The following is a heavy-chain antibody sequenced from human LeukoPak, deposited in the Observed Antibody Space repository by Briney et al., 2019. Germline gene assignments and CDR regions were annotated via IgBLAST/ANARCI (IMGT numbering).Heavy chain of an antibody. CDR3: PTDPWGGSSWYRGEGDY. J-gene: IGHJ4*02. CDR1: GFTFSNAW. Sequence: GGPLTLSCTASGFTFSNAWKSWVRQAQGKGREWVGRIKSKTDGGTTDYAAPVKGRFTISREDSKNTAYLLMNSLKTEDTDVYDCPTDPWGGSSWYRGEGDYEGQGTLVTVTS. V-gene: IGHV3-15*01. D-gene: IGHD6-13*01. CDR2: IKSKTDGGTT.